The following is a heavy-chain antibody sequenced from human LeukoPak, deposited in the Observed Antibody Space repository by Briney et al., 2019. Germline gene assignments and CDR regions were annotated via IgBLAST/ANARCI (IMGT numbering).Heavy chain of an antibody. D-gene: IGHD1-1*01. J-gene: IGHJ4*02. CDR1: GFTFSSYA. V-gene: IGHV3-30-3*02. CDR2: ISYDGSNK. Sequence: PGRSLRLSCAASGFTFSSYAMHWVRQAPGKGLEWVAVISYDGSNKYYADSVKGRFTISRDNSKNTLYLQMNSLRAEDTAVYYCAKPNEVFWDYWGQGTLVTVSS. CDR3: AKPNEVFWDY.